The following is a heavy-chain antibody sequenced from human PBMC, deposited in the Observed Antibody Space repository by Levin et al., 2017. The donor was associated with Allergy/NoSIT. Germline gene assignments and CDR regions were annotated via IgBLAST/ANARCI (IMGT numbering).Heavy chain of an antibody. V-gene: IGHV3-74*01. Sequence: GESLKISCAASGFTFSDFRMFWVRQAPGKGLVWVSHITGDGSYTSYEDSVKGRFTISRDNAKNTLYLQMNSLRVEDTAVYYCVRDLIRGGQGTLVTVSS. CDR1: GFTFSDFR. CDR3: VRDLIR. J-gene: IGHJ4*02. CDR2: ITGDGSYT.